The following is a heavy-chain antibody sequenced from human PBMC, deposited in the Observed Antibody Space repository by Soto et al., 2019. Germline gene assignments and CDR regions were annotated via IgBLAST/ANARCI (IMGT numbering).Heavy chain of an antibody. CDR3: AKDLRQGY. Sequence: RRLSCTTSTLRFSDHTMSWVRQAPGKGLEWVSDINNSGHYTYYADSVKGRFTISRDNSKNTLYLQMNSLRAEDTAVYYCAKDLRQGYWGQGTLVTVSS. CDR1: TLRFSDHT. J-gene: IGHJ4*02. V-gene: IGHV3-23*01. CDR2: INNSGHYT.